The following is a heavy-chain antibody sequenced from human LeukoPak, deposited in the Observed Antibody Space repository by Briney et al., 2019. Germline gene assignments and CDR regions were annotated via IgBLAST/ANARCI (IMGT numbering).Heavy chain of an antibody. CDR2: ISSSGSTI. D-gene: IGHD6-13*01. J-gene: IGHJ6*02. CDR3: ARDVSGSWYFNYGMDV. Sequence: GGSLRLSCAASGFTFSSYEMNWVRQAPGKGLEWVSYISSSGSTIYYADSVKGRFTISRDNAKNSLYLQMNSLRAEDTAVYYCARDVSGSWYFNYGMDVWGQGTTVTVSS. CDR1: GFTFSSYE. V-gene: IGHV3-48*03.